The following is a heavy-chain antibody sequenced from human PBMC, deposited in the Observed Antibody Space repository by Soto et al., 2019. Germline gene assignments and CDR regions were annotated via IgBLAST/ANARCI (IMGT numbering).Heavy chain of an antibody. CDR3: ARDPTCYDFWSGHILYGMDV. V-gene: IGHV3-74*01. CDR2: INSDGSST. J-gene: IGHJ6*02. Sequence: GGSLRLSCAASGFTFSSYWMHWVRQAPGKGLVWVSRINSDGSSTSYADSVKGRFTISRDNAKNTLYLQMNSLRAEDTAVYYCARDPTCYDFWSGHILYGMDVWGQGTTVTVSS. D-gene: IGHD3-3*01. CDR1: GFTFSSYW.